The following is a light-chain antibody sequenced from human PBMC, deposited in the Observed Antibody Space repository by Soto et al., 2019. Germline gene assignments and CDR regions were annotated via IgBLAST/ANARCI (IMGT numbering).Light chain of an antibody. V-gene: IGKV1-39*01. CDR3: QQYNSYFQT. Sequence: DIQLTQSPDSLSASVGDRVTISCRASQTIRTFLNWYQQKSGKAPKVLIYSASTLQSGVPSRFSGSGSGTDFTLTINSLQPEDFATYYCQQYNSYFQTFGQGTKVEIK. CDR1: QTIRTF. CDR2: SAS. J-gene: IGKJ1*01.